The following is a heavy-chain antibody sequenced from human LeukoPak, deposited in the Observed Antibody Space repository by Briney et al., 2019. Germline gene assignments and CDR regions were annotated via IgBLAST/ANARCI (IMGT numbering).Heavy chain of an antibody. D-gene: IGHD3-22*01. CDR2: HYSGDSET. CDR1: GTHFTNYL. CDR3: ARLFVDYDSSDYLCGFDF. V-gene: IGHV5-51*01. J-gene: IGHJ3*01. Sequence: GEALETSFHGPGTHFTNYLIGWVRPIPRKGVGWRGTHYSGDSETKYSPLFQGQVTISAKQSITTAYLHWSRLKASDIAMYYGARLFVDYDSSDYLCGFDFWGQGTMVTVSS.